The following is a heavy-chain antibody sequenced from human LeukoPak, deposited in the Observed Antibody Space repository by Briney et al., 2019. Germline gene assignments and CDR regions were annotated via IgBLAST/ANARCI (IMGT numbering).Heavy chain of an antibody. CDR3: TTGDYDFWSGYYTGMGY. CDR2: IKSKTDGGTT. CDR1: GFTFSNAW. V-gene: IGHV3-15*01. Sequence: PGGSLRLSCAASGFTFSNAWMSWVRQAPGKGLEWVGRIKSKTDGGTTDYAAPVKGRFTISRDDSKNTLYLQMNSLKTEDTAVYYCTTGDYDFWSGYYTGMGYWGQGTLVTVSS. J-gene: IGHJ4*02. D-gene: IGHD3-3*01.